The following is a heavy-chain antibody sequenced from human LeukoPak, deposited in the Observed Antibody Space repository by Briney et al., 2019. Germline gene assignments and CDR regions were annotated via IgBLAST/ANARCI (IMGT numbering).Heavy chain of an antibody. CDR3: ARGPKYRPGYYYYYMDV. CDR2: MNPNSGNT. CDR1: GYTFTSYD. V-gene: IGHV1-8*03. J-gene: IGHJ6*03. D-gene: IGHD3-10*01. Sequence: GASVKVSCKASGYTFTSYDINWVRQATGQGLEWMGWMNPNSGNTGYAQKFQGRVTITRNTSMSTAYMELSSLRSEDTAVYYCARGPKYRPGYYYYYMDVWGKGTTVTVSS.